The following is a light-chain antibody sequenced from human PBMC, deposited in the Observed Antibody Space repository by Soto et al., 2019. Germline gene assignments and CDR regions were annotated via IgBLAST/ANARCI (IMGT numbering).Light chain of an antibody. V-gene: IGKV1-5*01. J-gene: IGKJ2*01. CDR2: DAS. CDR3: QQYNSYSVT. CDR1: QSISSW. Sequence: DIQMTQSPPTLSASVGDRVTITCRASQSISSWLAWYQQKPGKAPKLLIYDASSLESGVPSRFSGSGSGTEFTLTISSLQPDDFVTYYCQQYNSYSVTFGQGTKLEIK.